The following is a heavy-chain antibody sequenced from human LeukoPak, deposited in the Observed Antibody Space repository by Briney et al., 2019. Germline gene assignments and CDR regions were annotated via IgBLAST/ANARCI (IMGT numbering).Heavy chain of an antibody. J-gene: IGHJ4*02. Sequence: PGGSLRLSCAAPGFTFSSYAMSWVRQAPGKGLEWVSAISGSGGSTYYADSVKGRFTISRDNSKNTLYLQMNSLRAEDTAVYYCAKGTYYDFWSGYFEDTPFDYWGQGTLVTVSS. D-gene: IGHD3-3*01. CDR1: GFTFSSYA. CDR3: AKGTYYDFWSGYFEDTPFDY. CDR2: ISGSGGST. V-gene: IGHV3-23*01.